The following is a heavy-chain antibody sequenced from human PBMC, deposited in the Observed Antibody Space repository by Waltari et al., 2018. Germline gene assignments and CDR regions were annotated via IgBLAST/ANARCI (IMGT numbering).Heavy chain of an antibody. CDR3: ARRDTSMADY. J-gene: IGHJ4*02. CDR2: IISSSSTI. CDR1: GFTFSSYS. Sequence: EVQLVESGGGLVQPGGSLRLSCAASGFTFSSYSMNWLRQAPGKGLEWVSYIISSSSTICYADSVKGRFTISSDNAKNSLYLQMNSLRAEDTAVYYCARRDTSMADYWGQGTLVTVSS. D-gene: IGHD5-18*01. V-gene: IGHV3-48*04.